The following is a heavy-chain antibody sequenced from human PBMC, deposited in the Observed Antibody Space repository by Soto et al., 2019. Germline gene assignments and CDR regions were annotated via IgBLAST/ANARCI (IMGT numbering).Heavy chain of an antibody. V-gene: IGHV1-69*13. CDR2: IIPIFGTA. CDR1: GGTFGSYA. CDR3: ARGRIVVRVLASYGGMDV. Sequence: GASVKVSYKASGGTFGSYAISWVRQAPGQVLEWVGGIIPIFGTANYAQKFQGRVTITADESTSTAYRELSSLRSEDTAVYYCARGRIVVRVLASYGGMDVWGQGTTVTVSS. J-gene: IGHJ6*02. D-gene: IGHD3-22*01.